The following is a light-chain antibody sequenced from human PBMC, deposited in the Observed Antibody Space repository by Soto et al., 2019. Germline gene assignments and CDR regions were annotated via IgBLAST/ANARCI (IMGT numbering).Light chain of an antibody. CDR2: AAS. V-gene: IGKV1-39*01. J-gene: IGKJ5*01. Sequence: DIQMTQSPSSLSASVGDRVTITCRASQSISSYLNWYQQKPGKAPKLLIYAASSLQSGVPSRFSGSGSGTDFTLTISSLQPEDFATYYCQQSYSTPSTVGQGTRLAIK. CDR1: QSISSY. CDR3: QQSYSTPST.